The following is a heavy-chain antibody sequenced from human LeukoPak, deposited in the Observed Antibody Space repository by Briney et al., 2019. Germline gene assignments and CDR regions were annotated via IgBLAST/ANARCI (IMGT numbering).Heavy chain of an antibody. CDR3: ARDRLLLWFGELSNYYYYGMDV. J-gene: IGHJ6*04. CDR2: ISSSGSTI. D-gene: IGHD3-10*01. V-gene: IGHV3-48*03. CDR1: GFIFSSYE. Sequence: PGGSLRLSCAASGFIFSSYEMNWVRQAPGKGLEWVSYISSSGSTIYYADSVKGRFTISRDNAKNSLYLQMNSLRAEDTAVYYCARDRLLLWFGELSNYYYYGMDVWGIGTTVTVSS.